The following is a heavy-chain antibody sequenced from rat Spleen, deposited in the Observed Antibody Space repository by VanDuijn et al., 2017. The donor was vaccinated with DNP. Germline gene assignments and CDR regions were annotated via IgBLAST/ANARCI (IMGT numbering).Heavy chain of an antibody. CDR3: AREGLPGYNEGFMDA. D-gene: IGHD1-4*01. CDR2: INTGSGGT. J-gene: IGHJ4*01. V-gene: IGHV1-57*01. CDR1: GYTFTSYD. Sequence: QVQLQQSGAELAKPGSSVKISCKASGYTFTSYDISWIKQTTGQGLEYIGYINTGSGGTYYNEKFKGKATLTVDKSSSTAFMQRCSLAPEDTAVYYCAREGLPGYNEGFMDAWGQGASVTVSS.